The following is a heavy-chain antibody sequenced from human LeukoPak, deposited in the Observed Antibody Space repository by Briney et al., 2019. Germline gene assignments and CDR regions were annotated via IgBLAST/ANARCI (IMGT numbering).Heavy chain of an antibody. CDR2: ISAYNGNT. D-gene: IGHD5-24*01. CDR1: GYTFTSYG. V-gene: IGHV1-18*01. Sequence: ASVKVSCKASGYTFTSYGISWVRQAPEQGLEWMGWISAYNGNTNYAQKFQGRVTITTDESTSTAYMELSSLRSEDTAVYYCARASEMATIFDYYYYMDVWGKGTTVTVSS. CDR3: ARASEMATIFDYYYYMDV. J-gene: IGHJ6*03.